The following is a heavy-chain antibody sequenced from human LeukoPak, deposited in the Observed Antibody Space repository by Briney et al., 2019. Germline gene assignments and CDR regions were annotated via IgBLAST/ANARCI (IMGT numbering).Heavy chain of an antibody. J-gene: IGHJ5*02. CDR2: INPNSGGT. CDR3: ARDAGGFDP. D-gene: IGHD7-27*01. V-gene: IGHV1-2*02. CDR1: GYTFTGYY. Sequence: ASVKVSCKAFGYTFTGYYLHWMRQAPGQGLEWMGWINPNSGGTNYAQNFQGRVTMTRDASITTAYIELNRLRSDDTAVYYCARDAGGFDPWGQGTLLTVSA.